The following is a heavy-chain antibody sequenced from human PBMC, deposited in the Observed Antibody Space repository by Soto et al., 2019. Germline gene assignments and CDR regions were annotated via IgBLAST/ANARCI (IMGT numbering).Heavy chain of an antibody. V-gene: IGHV1-69*06. CDR2: IIPHFGPA. CDR3: ARGALLDWPNYFALDV. Sequence: QVQLVQSGAEVKKPGSSVKVSCKASGDSFNNDGVNWVRQAPGQGLEWVGGIIPHFGPAKYPQKFQGRATMTADTPTNTGFMELLSLTSDDTAIYYCARGALLDWPNYFALDVWGQGTSVTVSS. D-gene: IGHD3-9*01. CDR1: GDSFNNDG. J-gene: IGHJ6*02.